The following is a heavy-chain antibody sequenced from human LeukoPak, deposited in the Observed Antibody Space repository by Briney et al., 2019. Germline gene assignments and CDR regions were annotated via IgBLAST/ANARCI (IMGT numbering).Heavy chain of an antibody. CDR1: GFTFSSYD. V-gene: IGHV3-13*01. Sequence: GGSLRLSCAASGFTFSSYDMHWVRQATGKGLEWVSAIGTAGDTYYPGSVKGRFTISRENAKNPLYLQMNSLGAGDTAVYYCARGRFGELLPDYWGQGTLVTVSS. J-gene: IGHJ4*02. CDR2: IGTAGDT. D-gene: IGHD3-10*01. CDR3: ARGRFGELLPDY.